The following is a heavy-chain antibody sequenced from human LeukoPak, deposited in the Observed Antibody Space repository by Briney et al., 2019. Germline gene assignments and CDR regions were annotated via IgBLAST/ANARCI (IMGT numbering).Heavy chain of an antibody. CDR2: IYYSGST. CDR3: ARDYSGYDSGYYYYYMDV. D-gene: IGHD5-12*01. V-gene: IGHV4-30-4*07. Sequence: PSETLSLTCAVSGGSISSGGYSWSWIRQPPGKGLEWIGYIYYSGSTYYNPSLKGRVTISVDTSKNQFSLKLSSVTAADTAVYYCARDYSGYDSGYYYYYMDVWGKGTTVTVSS. CDR1: GGSISSGGYS. J-gene: IGHJ6*03.